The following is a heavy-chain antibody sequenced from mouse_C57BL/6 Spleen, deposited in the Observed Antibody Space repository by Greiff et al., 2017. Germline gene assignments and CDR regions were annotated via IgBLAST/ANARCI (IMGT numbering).Heavy chain of an antibody. D-gene: IGHD2-3*01. CDR2: IDPETGGT. V-gene: IGHV1-15*01. CDR3: TGLGDGYMVDY. J-gene: IGHJ2*01. CDR1: GYTFTDYE. Sequence: VQLQQSGAELVRPGASVTLSCKASGYTFTDYEMHWVKQTPVHGLEWIGAIDPETGGTAYNQKFKGKAILTADKSSSTAYMELRNLTSEDSAVYYCTGLGDGYMVDYWGQGTTLTVSS.